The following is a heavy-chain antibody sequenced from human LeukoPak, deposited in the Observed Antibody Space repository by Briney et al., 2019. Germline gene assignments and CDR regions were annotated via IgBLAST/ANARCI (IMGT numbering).Heavy chain of an antibody. CDR2: INGGNDIT. V-gene: IGHV1-3*01. Sequence: WASVKVSCKASGYIFTTYSMHWVRQAPGQRLEWMGWINGGNDITKYSHKFQGRVTIMRDTSASTAYMELSSLRSEDTAVYFCARDRIGYYSGSGSLDYWGQGTLVTVSS. CDR3: ARDRIGYYSGSGSLDY. D-gene: IGHD3-10*01. J-gene: IGHJ4*02. CDR1: GYIFTTYS.